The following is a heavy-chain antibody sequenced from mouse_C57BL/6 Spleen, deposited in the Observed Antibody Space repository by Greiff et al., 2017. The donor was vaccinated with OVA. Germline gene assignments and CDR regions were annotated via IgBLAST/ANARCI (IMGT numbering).Heavy chain of an antibody. V-gene: IGHV5-16*01. J-gene: IGHJ1*03. Sequence: EVKLVESEGGLVQPGSSMKLSCTASGFTFSDYYMAWVRQVPEKGLEWVANINYDGSSTYYLDSLKSRFIISRDNAKNILYLQMSSLKSEDTATYYCARERDARYFDVWGTGTTVTVSS. CDR1: GFTFSDYY. CDR3: ARERDARYFDV. D-gene: IGHD3-3*01. CDR2: INYDGSST.